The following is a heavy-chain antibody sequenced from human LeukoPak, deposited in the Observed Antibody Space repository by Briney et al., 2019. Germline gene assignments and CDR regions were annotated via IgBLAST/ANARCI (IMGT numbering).Heavy chain of an antibody. V-gene: IGHV1-46*01. CDR1: GYTFTSYC. D-gene: IGHD2-2*01. CDR3: ARSRCSSTSCYWFDP. Sequence: ASVKVSCKASGYTFTSYCMHWVRQAPGQGLEWMGIINPSGGSTSYAQKFQGRVTMTRDTSTSTVYMELSSLRSEDTAVYYCARSRCSSTSCYWFDPWGQGTLVTVSS. CDR2: INPSGGST. J-gene: IGHJ5*02.